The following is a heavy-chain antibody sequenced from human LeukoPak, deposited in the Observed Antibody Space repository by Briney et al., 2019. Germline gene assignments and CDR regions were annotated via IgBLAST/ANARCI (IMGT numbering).Heavy chain of an antibody. CDR2: IKQDGSEK. D-gene: IGHD3-9*01. CDR3: ARDHMYYDILTGYYGGYFDY. J-gene: IGHJ4*02. CDR1: GFTFSSYW. V-gene: IGHV3-7*03. Sequence: GGSLRLSCAASGFTFSSYWMSWVRLAPGKGLEWVANIKQDGSEKYYVDSVKGRFTISRDNAKNSLYLQMNSLRAEDTAVYYCARDHMYYDILTGYYGGYFDYWGQGTLVTVSS.